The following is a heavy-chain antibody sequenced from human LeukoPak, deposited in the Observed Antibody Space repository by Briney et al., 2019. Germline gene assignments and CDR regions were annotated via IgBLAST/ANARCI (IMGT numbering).Heavy chain of an antibody. J-gene: IGHJ3*01. CDR2: IYSGGST. CDR3: AKENIHNTLFVVPRWSFDV. Sequence: PGGSLRLSCAASGFTVSSNYMSWVRQAPGKGLEWVSVIYSGGSTYYADSVKGRFTISRDNSKNTLYLQLSGLRTDDTALYYCAKENIHNTLFVVPRWSFDVWGQGTLVTVSS. CDR1: GFTVSSNY. D-gene: IGHD2-21*01. V-gene: IGHV3-66*01.